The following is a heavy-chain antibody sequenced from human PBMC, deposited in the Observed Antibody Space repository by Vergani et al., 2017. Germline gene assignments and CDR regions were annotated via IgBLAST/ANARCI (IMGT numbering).Heavy chain of an antibody. Sequence: QVQLVESGGGVVQPGRSLRLSCAASGFTFSSYGMHWVRQAPGKGLEWVAVISYDGSNKYYADSVKGRFTISRDKSKNTLYLQMNSLRAEDTAVYYCANLEWGLLRGDYWGQGTLVTVSS. D-gene: IGHD1-26*01. J-gene: IGHJ4*02. CDR3: ANLEWGLLRGDY. V-gene: IGHV3-30*18. CDR2: ISYDGSNK. CDR1: GFTFSSYG.